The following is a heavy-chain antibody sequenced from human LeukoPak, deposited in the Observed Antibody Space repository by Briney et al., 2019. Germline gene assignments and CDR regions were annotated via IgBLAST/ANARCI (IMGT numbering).Heavy chain of an antibody. D-gene: IGHD2-15*01. CDR2: IYHSGST. Sequence: SETLSLTCAVSGGSISSGGYSWSWIRQPPGTGLEWIGYIYHSGSTYYNPSLKSRVTISVDRSKNQFSLKLSSVTAADTAVYHCARAPDSSEVYFDYWGQGTLVTVSS. CDR3: ARAPDSSEVYFDY. V-gene: IGHV4-30-2*01. CDR1: GGSISSGGYS. J-gene: IGHJ4*02.